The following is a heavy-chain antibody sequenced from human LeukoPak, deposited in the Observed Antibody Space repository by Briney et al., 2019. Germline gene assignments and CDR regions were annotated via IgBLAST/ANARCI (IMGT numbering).Heavy chain of an antibody. CDR2: ISGSGGST. CDR3: AKDRVGYCSSTSCLWPVDY. D-gene: IGHD2-2*01. CDR1: RFTFSSYA. J-gene: IGHJ4*02. V-gene: IGHV3-23*01. Sequence: PGGSLRLSCASSRFTFSSYAMSWVRQAQGKGLEWVSAISGSGGSTYYADSVKGRFIISRYNSKNTLYLQMNSLRAEDTAVYYCAKDRVGYCSSTSCLWPVDYWGQGTLVTVSS.